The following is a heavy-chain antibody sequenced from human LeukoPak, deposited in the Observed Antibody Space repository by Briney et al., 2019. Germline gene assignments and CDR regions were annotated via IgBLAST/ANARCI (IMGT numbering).Heavy chain of an antibody. D-gene: IGHD3-3*01. V-gene: IGHV1-8*02. CDR2: MNPNSGNT. CDR1: GYTFTGYY. J-gene: IGHJ4*02. CDR3: ARAYGITREPGFDY. Sequence: ASVKVSCKASGYTFTGYYMHWVRQATGQGLEWMGWMNPNSGNTGYAQKFQGRVTMTRNTSISTAYMELSSLRSEDTAVYYCARAYGITREPGFDYWGQGTLVTVSS.